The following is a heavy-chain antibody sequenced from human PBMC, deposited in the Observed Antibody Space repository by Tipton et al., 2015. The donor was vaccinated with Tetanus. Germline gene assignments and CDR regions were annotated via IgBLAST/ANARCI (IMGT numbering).Heavy chain of an antibody. Sequence: TLSLTCTVSSASISNSDYSWGWIRQPPGRGPEWIGSVYYSGSTYYNPSLKSRVAISVDTSKNHFSLKLSSVTAADTAVYYCARLSIASTGTYGLTYYYGMDVWGPGTTVPVSS. CDR2: VYYSGST. D-gene: IGHD6-13*01. J-gene: IGHJ6*02. CDR1: SASISNSDYS. CDR3: ARLSIASTGTYGLTYYYGMDV. V-gene: IGHV4-39*02.